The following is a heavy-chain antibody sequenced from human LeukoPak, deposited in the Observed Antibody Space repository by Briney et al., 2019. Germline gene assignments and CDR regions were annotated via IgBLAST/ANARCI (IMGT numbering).Heavy chain of an antibody. CDR3: AKDPISTVPRGYFDY. CDR2: IRYDGSNK. Sequence: GGSLRLSCAASGFTFSSYGMHWVRQAPGKGLEWVAFIRYDGSNKYYADSVKGRFTISRDNSKNTLYLQMNSLRAEDTAVYYCAKDPISTVPRGYFDYWGQGALVTVSS. V-gene: IGHV3-30*02. CDR1: GFTFSSYG. J-gene: IGHJ4*02. D-gene: IGHD4-17*01.